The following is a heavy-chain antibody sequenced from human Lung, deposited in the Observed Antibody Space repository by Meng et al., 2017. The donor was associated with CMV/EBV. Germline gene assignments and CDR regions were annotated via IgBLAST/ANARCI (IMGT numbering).Heavy chain of an antibody. CDR3: ARATDTLYQLLFSRVPPYYYYGMDV. Sequence: ASXXVSXKASGYAFTSYGISWVRRAPGQGLEWMGWISANSGNTHYAQNLQGRVTMTTDTSTSTAYMDLRSLSSDDTAVYYCARATDTLYQLLFSRVPPYYYYGMDVXGQGXTVTVSS. D-gene: IGHD2-2*01. CDR2: ISANSGNT. V-gene: IGHV1-18*01. J-gene: IGHJ6*02. CDR1: GYAFTSYG.